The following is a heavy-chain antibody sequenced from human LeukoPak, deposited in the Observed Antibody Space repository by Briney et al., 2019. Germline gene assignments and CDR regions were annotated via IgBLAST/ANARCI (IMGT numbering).Heavy chain of an antibody. D-gene: IGHD2-15*01. J-gene: IGHJ3*02. CDR2: ISSSSSTI. V-gene: IGHV3-48*01. CDR1: GFTFSSYG. Sequence: GGSLRLSCAASGFTFSSYGMHWVRQAPGKGLEWVSYISSSSSTIYYADSVKGRFTNSRDNAKNSLYLQMNSLRAEDTAVYYCAREWSDFDIWGQGTMVTVSS. CDR3: AREWSDFDI.